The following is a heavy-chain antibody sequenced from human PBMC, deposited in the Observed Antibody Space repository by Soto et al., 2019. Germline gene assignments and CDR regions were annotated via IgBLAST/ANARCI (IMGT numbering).Heavy chain of an antibody. CDR3: ATEPYSDFWSAYYDFDY. Sequence: EVQLLESGGGLVQPGGSLRLSCAASGFTFGSHAMIWVRQAPGKGLEWVSAISGSGGSAYYADSVKGRFTISGDNSINTLYLQMNSLRAEDTALYCCATEPYSDFWSAYYDFDYWGQGALVTVAS. CDR1: GFTFGSHA. CDR2: ISGSGGSA. V-gene: IGHV3-23*01. D-gene: IGHD3-3*01. J-gene: IGHJ4*02.